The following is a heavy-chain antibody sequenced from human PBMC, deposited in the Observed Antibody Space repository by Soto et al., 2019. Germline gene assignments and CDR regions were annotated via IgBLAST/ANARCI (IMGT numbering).Heavy chain of an antibody. CDR3: ARDYGTGYPIPLNYGMDV. J-gene: IGHJ6*02. CDR2: ISYDGSNK. V-gene: IGHV3-30*03. D-gene: IGHD3-9*01. CDR1: GFTFSSYG. Sequence: PGGSLRLSCAASGFTFSSYGMHWVRQAPGKGLEWVAVISYDGSNKYYADSVKGRFTISRDNSKNTLYLQMNSLRAEDTAVYYCARDYGTGYPIPLNYGMDVWGQGTTVTSP.